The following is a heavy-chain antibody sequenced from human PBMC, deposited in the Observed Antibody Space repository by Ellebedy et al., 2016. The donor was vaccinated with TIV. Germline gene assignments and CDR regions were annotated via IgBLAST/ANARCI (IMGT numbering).Heavy chain of an antibody. V-gene: IGHV3-21*01. D-gene: IGHD5-12*01. Sequence: PGGSLRLSCATSRFTFSYYNMNWVRQAPGKGLEWVSSISNHSSYISYADSMRGRFSISRDNARNSLYLQMNSLRAEDTAVYYCARDARIVATITGYYGMDVWGQGTTVTVSS. CDR2: ISNHSSYI. CDR3: ARDARIVATITGYYGMDV. J-gene: IGHJ6*02. CDR1: RFTFSYYN.